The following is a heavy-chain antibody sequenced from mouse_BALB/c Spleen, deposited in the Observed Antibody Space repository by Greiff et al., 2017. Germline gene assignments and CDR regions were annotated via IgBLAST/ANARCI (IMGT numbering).Heavy chain of an antibody. CDR1: GYTFTSYW. V-gene: IGHV1-5*01. CDR3: TRSYYRYEFAY. J-gene: IGHJ3*01. CDR2: IYPGNSDT. Sequence: EVQRVESGTVLARPGASVKMSCKASGYTFTSYWMHWVKQRPGQGLEWIGAIYPGNSDTSYNQKFKGKAKLTAVTSTSTAYMELSSLTNEDSAVYYCTRSYYRYEFAYWGQGTLVTVSA. D-gene: IGHD2-14*01.